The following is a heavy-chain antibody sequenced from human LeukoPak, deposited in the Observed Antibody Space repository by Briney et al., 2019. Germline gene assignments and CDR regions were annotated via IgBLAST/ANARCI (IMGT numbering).Heavy chain of an antibody. D-gene: IGHD3-10*01. CDR2: IYPGDSDT. J-gene: IGHJ4*02. Sequence: GESLKISCKGSGYSFTSYWIGWVRQMPGKGLEWMGIIYPGDSDTRYSASFQGQVTISADKSISTAYLQWSSLKASDTAMYYCARAMVRGVISSARDYWGQGTLVTVSS. CDR3: ARAMVRGVISSARDY. CDR1: GYSFTSYW. V-gene: IGHV5-51*01.